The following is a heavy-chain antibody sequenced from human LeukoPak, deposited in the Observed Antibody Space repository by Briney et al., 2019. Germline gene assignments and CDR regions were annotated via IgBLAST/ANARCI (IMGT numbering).Heavy chain of an antibody. CDR2: INAGNGDT. V-gene: IGHV1-3*01. CDR1: GYTFTSYA. D-gene: IGHD3-16*01. CDR3: ARVVTRLREGAYQYDLDV. Sequence: GASVKVSCKASGYTFTSYAMNWVRQAPGQRLEWMGWINAGNGDTEYSHKFQGRVTSTRDTSASTAYMDLSSLRFEDTAVYYCARVVTRLREGAYQYDLDVWGQGTTVTVSS. J-gene: IGHJ6*02.